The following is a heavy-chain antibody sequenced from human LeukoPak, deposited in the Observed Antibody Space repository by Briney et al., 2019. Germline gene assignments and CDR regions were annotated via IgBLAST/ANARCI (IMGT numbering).Heavy chain of an antibody. Sequence: SQTLSLTCAVSGGSISSGGYSWSWIRQPPGKGLEWIGYIYHSGSTYYNPSLKSRVTISVDRSKNQFSLKLSSVTAADTAVYFCARGRLPGYSSTWYIGGQGTRVAVSS. D-gene: IGHD6-13*01. J-gene: IGHJ4*02. CDR2: IYHSGST. CDR1: GGSISSGGYS. V-gene: IGHV4-30-2*01. CDR3: ARGRLPGYSSTWYI.